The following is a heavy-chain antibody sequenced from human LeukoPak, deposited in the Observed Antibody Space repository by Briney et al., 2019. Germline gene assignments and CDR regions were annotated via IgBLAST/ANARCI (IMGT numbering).Heavy chain of an antibody. D-gene: IGHD6-13*01. V-gene: IGHV3-48*01. J-gene: IGHJ4*02. Sequence: PGGSLRLSCAASGFTFSSYGMTWVRQAPGKGLEWVSYISSSSSTIYYADAVKGRFTISRDNSKNTLYLQMNSLRAEDTAVYYCAKVRPDSYIAAAGTNYFDYWGQGTLVTVSS. CDR3: AKVRPDSYIAAAGTNYFDY. CDR1: GFTFSSYG. CDR2: ISSSSSTI.